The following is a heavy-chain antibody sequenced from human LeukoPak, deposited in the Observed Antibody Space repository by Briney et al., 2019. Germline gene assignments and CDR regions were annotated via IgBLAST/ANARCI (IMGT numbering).Heavy chain of an antibody. CDR1: GFAFSSNS. Sequence: PGGSLRCSYSASGFAFSSNSMHWIRQAPGKGLEWVSSISSSGSYKYYADSLKGRSTISRDNADNSVFLQLNSLTVEDTAVYYCARGMIRGALWWVDCWGLGSLVTVSS. V-gene: IGHV3-21*01. CDR2: ISSSGSYK. CDR3: ARGMIRGALWWVDC. J-gene: IGHJ4*02. D-gene: IGHD3-10*01.